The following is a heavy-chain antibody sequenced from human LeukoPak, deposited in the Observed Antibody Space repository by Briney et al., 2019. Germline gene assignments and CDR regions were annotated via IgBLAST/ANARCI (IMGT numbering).Heavy chain of an antibody. Sequence: GGSLRLSCAASGFTFSSYSMNWVRQAPGKGLEWVSSISSTSSYIYYTDSVKGRFTISRDNAKNSLYLQMNSLRAEDTAVYYCARGCSGGSCYIPYYYYGMDVWSQGTTVTVSS. CDR2: ISSTSSYI. D-gene: IGHD2-15*01. V-gene: IGHV3-21*01. CDR1: GFTFSSYS. CDR3: ARGCSGGSCYIPYYYYGMDV. J-gene: IGHJ6*02.